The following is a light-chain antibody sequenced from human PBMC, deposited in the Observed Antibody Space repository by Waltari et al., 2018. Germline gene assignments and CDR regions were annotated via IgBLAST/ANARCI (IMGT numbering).Light chain of an antibody. Sequence: EIQMPQSPSSVSASVGDRVTITCRAGQDISSWLAWYQHKPGQAPNLLIYAVSTLQSGVPSRFSGSGSGTDFTLTISSLQPEDLATYYCQQGSTFPPTLGQGTKVEIK. V-gene: IGKV1-12*01. CDR1: QDISSW. CDR2: AVS. J-gene: IGKJ1*01. CDR3: QQGSTFPPT.